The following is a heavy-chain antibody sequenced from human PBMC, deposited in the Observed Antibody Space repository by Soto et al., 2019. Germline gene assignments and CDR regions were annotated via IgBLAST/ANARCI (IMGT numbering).Heavy chain of an antibody. Sequence: QVQLQESGPGLVKPSQTLSLTCTVSGGSISSGGYYWSWIRQHPGKGLEWIGYIYYSGSTYYNPSLKSRGTISVDTSKNQFPLKLSFVTAADTAVYYCGRDRDPYCSSTSCPKLGYYYYYGMDVWGQGTTVTVSS. CDR1: GGSISSGGYY. D-gene: IGHD2-2*01. CDR2: IYYSGST. CDR3: GRDRDPYCSSTSCPKLGYYYYYGMDV. J-gene: IGHJ6*02. V-gene: IGHV4-31*03.